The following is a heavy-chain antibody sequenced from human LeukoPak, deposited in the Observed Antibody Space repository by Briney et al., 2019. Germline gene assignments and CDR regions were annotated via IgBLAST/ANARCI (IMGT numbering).Heavy chain of an antibody. CDR2: ISGDGGST. D-gene: IGHD3-10*01. CDR1: GFTFDDYA. CDR3: AKDMYGSGSYSTY. Sequence: GGALRLSCAASGFTFDDYAMHWVRQAPGKGREWVSLISGDGGSTYYADSVKGRFTISRDNSKNSLYLQMNSLRTEDTALYYCAKDMYGSGSYSTYWGQGPLVTVSS. J-gene: IGHJ4*02. V-gene: IGHV3-43*02.